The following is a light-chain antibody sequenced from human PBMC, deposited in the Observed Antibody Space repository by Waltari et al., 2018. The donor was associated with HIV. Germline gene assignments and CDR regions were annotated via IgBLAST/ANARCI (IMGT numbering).Light chain of an antibody. CDR2: DAI. J-gene: IGKJ4*01. CDR1: QSVGSY. V-gene: IGKV3-11*01. Sequence: EIAFTQSPATLSLSPGETATLSCRASQSVGSYLAWYQQKPGRAPRLLIYDAINRATGIPARFSGSGSGTDFTLTISSLEPEDFAVYYCQQRSDSPPSTFGGGTKVEI. CDR3: QQRSDSPPST.